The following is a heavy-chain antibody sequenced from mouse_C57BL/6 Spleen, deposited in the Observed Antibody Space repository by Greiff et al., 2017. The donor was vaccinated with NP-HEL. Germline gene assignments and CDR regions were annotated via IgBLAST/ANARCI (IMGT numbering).Heavy chain of an antibody. J-gene: IGHJ2*01. CDR1: GYSITSGYY. CDR2: ISYDGSN. CDR3: ASCYGYFDY. D-gene: IGHD1-1*02. Sequence: EVQLVESGPGLVKPSQSLSLTCSVTGYSITSGYYWNWIRQFPGNKLEWMGYISYDGSNNYNPSLKNRISITRDTSKNQFFLKLNSVTTEDTATYYCASCYGYFDYWGQGTTLTVSS. V-gene: IGHV3-6*01.